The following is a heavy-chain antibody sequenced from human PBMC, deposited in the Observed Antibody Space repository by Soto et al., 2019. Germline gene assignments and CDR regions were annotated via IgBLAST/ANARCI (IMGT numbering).Heavy chain of an antibody. V-gene: IGHV4-30-2*01. J-gene: IGHJ4*02. CDR3: ARAGSGYSTSCYYVEY. CDR2: IYHSGNT. Sequence: QLQLQESGSGLVEPSQTLSLTCAVSGGSISSGGYSWSWIRQPPGKGLEWIGYIYHSGNTHYSQALKSRVIISLDRSKNQFSLKLTSATAADTAVYYCARAGSGYSTSCYYVEYWGQGILVTVSS. CDR1: GGSISSGGYS. D-gene: IGHD2-2*01.